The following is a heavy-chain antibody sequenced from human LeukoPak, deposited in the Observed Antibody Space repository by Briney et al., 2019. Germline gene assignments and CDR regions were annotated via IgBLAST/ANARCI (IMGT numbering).Heavy chain of an antibody. D-gene: IGHD2-2*02. V-gene: IGHV1-2*02. CDR3: ARGYCSSTSCYTTYYYYGMDV. CDR2: MNPNSGGT. CDR1: GYTFTDNY. Sequence: SVNVSCTPSGYTFTDNYLHCVRQAPGQGLEWVGWMNPNSGGTGYAQKFQGRVTMTRDTSISTAYMELIRLRSDDTAMYYCARGYCSSTSCYTTYYYYGMDVWGQGTTVTVSS. J-gene: IGHJ6*02.